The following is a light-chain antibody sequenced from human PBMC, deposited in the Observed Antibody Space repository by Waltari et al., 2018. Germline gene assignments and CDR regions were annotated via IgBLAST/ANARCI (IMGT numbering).Light chain of an antibody. CDR2: EVS. J-gene: IGLJ1*01. V-gene: IGLV2-14*01. CDR1: DSDVGAYDF. Sequence: QSALTQPASVSGSPGQSITISCSGTDSDVGAYDFVSWYQQHPGKAPHPTIYEVSNRPSGVSTCCLASKSRNTASLTISGLQAEDEADYYCSSYTTSSAPGVFGTGTRVTVL. CDR3: SSYTTSSAPGV.